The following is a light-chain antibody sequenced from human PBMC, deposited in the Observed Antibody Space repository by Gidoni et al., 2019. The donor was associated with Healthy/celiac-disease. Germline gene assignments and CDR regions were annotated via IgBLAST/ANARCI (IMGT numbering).Light chain of an antibody. V-gene: IGLV3-25*03. J-gene: IGLJ1*01. CDR1: ALQKQY. Sequence: SYQLTQPPSLSVSPGQTARITCSGDALQKQYAYWYQQKPGQAPVLVIYKDSERPSGIPERFSGSSSGTTVTLTISGVQAEDEADYYCQSADSSGTYSYVFGTGTKVTVL. CDR3: QSADSSGTYSYV. CDR2: KDS.